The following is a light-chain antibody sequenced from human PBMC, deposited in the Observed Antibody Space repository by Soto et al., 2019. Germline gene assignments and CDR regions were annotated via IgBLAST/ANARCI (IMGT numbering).Light chain of an antibody. CDR3: RHFNSWPLL. J-gene: IGKJ1*01. V-gene: IGKV3-15*01. CDR2: GAS. CDR1: QNVNNR. Sequence: EIVMTQSPAMLSVSPGERATLSCRASQNVNNRLAWYQQKASQPPRLLIYGASTRATGIPARFSGSGSGTEFTLTISSLQSEDFAVYYCRHFNSWPLLFGQGTKVDIK.